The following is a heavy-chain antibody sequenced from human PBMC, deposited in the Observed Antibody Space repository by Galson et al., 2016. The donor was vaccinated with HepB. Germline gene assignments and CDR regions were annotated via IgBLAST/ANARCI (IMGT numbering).Heavy chain of an antibody. CDR3: AADARAMTGKW. V-gene: IGHV3-23*01. D-gene: IGHD3-9*01. CDR2: ISGSGSST. CDR1: GFTFSTYA. Sequence: SLRLSCAASGFTFSTYAMSWVRQAPGKGLEWVSLISGSGSSTFYADSVKGRFTISRDNAKNSQFLQMNSLRAEDTAVYYCAADARAMTGKWWGQGTLVTVSS. J-gene: IGHJ4*02.